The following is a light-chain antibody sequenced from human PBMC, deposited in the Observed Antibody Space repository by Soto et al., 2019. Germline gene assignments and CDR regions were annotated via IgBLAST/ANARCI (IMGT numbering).Light chain of an antibody. CDR2: AAS. CDR1: QTVSRY. Sequence: DIQMTQSPSTLSASVGDTVTITCRASQTVSRYLNWYQQKSGTAPKLLIYAASTLHTGVPSRCSGRGSGTDFTLTINNLQREDFADYFCQQTYSNLWTFGQGTKVDIK. V-gene: IGKV1-39*01. J-gene: IGKJ1*01. CDR3: QQTYSNLWT.